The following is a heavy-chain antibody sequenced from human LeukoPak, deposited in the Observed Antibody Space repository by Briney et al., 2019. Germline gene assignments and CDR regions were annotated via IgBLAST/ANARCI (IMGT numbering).Heavy chain of an antibody. J-gene: IGHJ4*02. CDR2: ISSGGDGT. D-gene: IGHD3-3*01. CDR3: SESQHDLWRCYIS. CDR1: GFTFSHFA. V-gene: IGHV3-23*01. Sequence: PGASLRLSCAASGFTFSHFAMSWVRQAPGKGLEWVSAISSGGDGTYYAGSVRGRFTITRDNSKNTLYLQMDSLRAEDTAIDYCSESQHDLWRCYISWGQGTLVTVSS.